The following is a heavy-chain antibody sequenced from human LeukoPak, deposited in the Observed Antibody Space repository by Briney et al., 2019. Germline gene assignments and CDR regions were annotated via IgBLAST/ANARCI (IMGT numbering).Heavy chain of an antibody. D-gene: IGHD1-26*01. J-gene: IGHJ4*02. V-gene: IGHV3-30*04. CDR2: ISYDGSNK. CDR1: GFTFGDYA. Sequence: GGSLRLSCTASGFTFGDYAMSWVRQAPGKGLEWVAVISYDGSNKYYADSVKGRFTISRDNSKNTLYLQMNSLRAEDTAVYYCAKDRVGATLYFDYWGQGTLVTVSS. CDR3: AKDRVGATLYFDY.